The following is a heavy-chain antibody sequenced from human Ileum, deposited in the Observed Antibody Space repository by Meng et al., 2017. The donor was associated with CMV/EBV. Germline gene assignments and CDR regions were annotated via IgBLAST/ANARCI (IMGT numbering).Heavy chain of an antibody. CDR3: ARTAWNVAAF. J-gene: IGHJ4*02. CDR1: GDSVSSRTAA. D-gene: IGHD1-1*01. V-gene: IGHV6-1*01. Sequence: DISGDSVSSRTAAWNWIRQSPSRGLEWLGRTFYRSKWTNDYAVSVQGRITITPDISKNQFSLQLNSVTPDDTAVYYCARTAWNVAAFWGQGTLVTVSS. CDR2: TFYRSKWTN.